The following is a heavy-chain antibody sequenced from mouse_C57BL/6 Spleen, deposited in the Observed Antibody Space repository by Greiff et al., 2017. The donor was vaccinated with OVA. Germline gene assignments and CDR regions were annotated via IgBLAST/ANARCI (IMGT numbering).Heavy chain of an antibody. Sequence: QVQLQQPGAELVRPGTSVKLSCKASGYTFTSYWMHWVKQRPGQGLEWIGVIDPSDSYTNYNQKFKGKATLTVDTSSSTAYMQLSSLTSEDSAVYNCARKKFSDYWGQGTTVTVSS. V-gene: IGHV1-59*01. CDR3: ARKKFSDY. CDR1: GYTFTSYW. J-gene: IGHJ2*01. CDR2: IDPSDSYT.